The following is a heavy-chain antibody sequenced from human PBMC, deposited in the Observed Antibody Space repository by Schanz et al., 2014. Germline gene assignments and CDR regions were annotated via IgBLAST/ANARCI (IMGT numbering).Heavy chain of an antibody. CDR1: GFTFSSYG. CDR3: ARKSLVSAHYDS. V-gene: IGHV3-23*01. CDR2: ISGSGGST. Sequence: EVQLLESGGGVVQPGRSLRLSCAASGFTFSSYGMSWVRQAPGKGVEWVSAISGSGGSTYYADSVKGRFTISRDNSKNTVYLQMNSLRPGDTAVYYCARKSLVSAHYDSWGQGTLVTVSS. J-gene: IGHJ4*02. D-gene: IGHD2-21*01.